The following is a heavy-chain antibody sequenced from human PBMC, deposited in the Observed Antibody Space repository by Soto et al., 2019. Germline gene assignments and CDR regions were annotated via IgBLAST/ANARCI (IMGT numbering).Heavy chain of an antibody. CDR3: VHRLSAYGLHY. CDR1: GFSLSTSGVG. J-gene: IGHJ4*02. D-gene: IGHD3-10*01. CDR2: VLWDDEK. V-gene: IGHV2-5*02. Sequence: GSGPTLVNHTQTLTLTCTFSGFSLSTSGVGVGWIRQPPGKALEWLALVLWDDEKRYSPSLKSRLTITKDASKNQVVLTMTNMDPVDTATYYCVHRLSAYGLHYWGQGTLVTVSS.